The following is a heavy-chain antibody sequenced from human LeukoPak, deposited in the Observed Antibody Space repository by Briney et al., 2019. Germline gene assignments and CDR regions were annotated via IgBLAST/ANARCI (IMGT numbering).Heavy chain of an antibody. CDR1: GFTFSNYG. CDR2: ISNSGGNT. Sequence: GGSLRLSCAPSGFTFSNYGMNCVRQAPGKGLECVSVISNSGGNTYYADSVKGRLTISNDNSKNTLYLQMSGLRAEDTAVYYCATGAFFDYWGQGTLVTVSS. V-gene: IGHV3-23*01. J-gene: IGHJ4*02. CDR3: ATGAFFDY.